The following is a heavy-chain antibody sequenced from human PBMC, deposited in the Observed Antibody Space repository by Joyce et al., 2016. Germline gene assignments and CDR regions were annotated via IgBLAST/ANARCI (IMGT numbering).Heavy chain of an antibody. CDR1: GFTFTRHG. CDR2: INMGGTKT. CDR3: TKDDGWVAVS. J-gene: IGHJ5*02. V-gene: IGHV3-23*03. D-gene: IGHD1-26*01. Sequence: EVHLLDSGGGLVQPGGSLRLSCAASGFTFTRHGMSWVRQVPGKGLEWVSGINMGGTKTYYADSVKGRFTISKDNSQNILYLQMNSLRVDDTALYFCTKDDGWVAVSWGQGTLVSVSS.